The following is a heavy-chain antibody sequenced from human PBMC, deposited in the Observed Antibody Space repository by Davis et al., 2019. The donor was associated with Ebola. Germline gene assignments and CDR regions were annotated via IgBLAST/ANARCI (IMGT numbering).Heavy chain of an antibody. D-gene: IGHD3-10*01. Sequence: GESLKISCAASGFTFSTYAMSWVRQAPRKGLESVSGISGSADLTYYADSVKGRFTISRDNPKKTLFLQMNSLSAEDTAVYYCAKDPNRLWFGHGGDYWGQGILVTVSS. CDR1: GFTFSTYA. V-gene: IGHV3-23*01. CDR3: AKDPNRLWFGHGGDY. CDR2: ISGSADLT. J-gene: IGHJ4*02.